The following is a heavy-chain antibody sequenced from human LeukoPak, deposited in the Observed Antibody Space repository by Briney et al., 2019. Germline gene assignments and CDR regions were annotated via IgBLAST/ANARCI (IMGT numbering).Heavy chain of an antibody. Sequence: ASVRVSCKASGYTFTSYDINWGRQAPGQRLEWMGWKNLNSGNTAYAQKFQGRVTMTRNTSISTAYMELSSLRSEDTAVYYCARGLRIAAAGTPGRPVDYWGQGTLVTVSS. V-gene: IGHV1-8*01. CDR1: GYTFTSYD. J-gene: IGHJ4*02. CDR2: KNLNSGNT. CDR3: ARGLRIAAAGTPGRPVDY. D-gene: IGHD6-13*01.